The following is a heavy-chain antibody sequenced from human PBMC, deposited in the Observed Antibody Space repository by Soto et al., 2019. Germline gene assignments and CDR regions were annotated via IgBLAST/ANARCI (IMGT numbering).Heavy chain of an antibody. V-gene: IGHV1-69*13. CDR3: AGVSKDCSTTGSPPSPGCYYGMEV. CDR2: IIPIFGTA. Sequence: SVKVSCKASGGTFSSYAISWVRQAPGQGLEWMGGIIPIFGTANYAQKFQGRVTITADESTSTAYMELSSLRYEDTAVYYCAGVSKDCSTTGSPPSPGCYYGMEVWGQGTTVTVSS. D-gene: IGHD2-2*01. J-gene: IGHJ6*02. CDR1: GGTFSSYA.